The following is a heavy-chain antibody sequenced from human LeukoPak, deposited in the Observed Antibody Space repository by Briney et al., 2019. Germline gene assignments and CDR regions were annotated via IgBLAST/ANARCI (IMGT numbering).Heavy chain of an antibody. CDR3: ARARGRWLLDY. V-gene: IGHV3-66*02. Sequence: GGSLRLSCAASGFTVSSNYMSWVRQAPGKGLEWVSVIYSGGSTYYADSVKGRFTISRDNSKNTLYLQMNGLRAEDTAVYYCARARGRWLLDYWGQGTLVTVSS. CDR1: GFTVSSNY. D-gene: IGHD5-24*01. CDR2: IYSGGST. J-gene: IGHJ4*02.